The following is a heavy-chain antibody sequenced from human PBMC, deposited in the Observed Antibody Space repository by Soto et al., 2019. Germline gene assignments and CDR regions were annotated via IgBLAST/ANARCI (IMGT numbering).Heavy chain of an antibody. J-gene: IGHJ3*02. CDR1: GYTFTCYA. CDR2: INAANGNT. Sequence: ASVKVSCKASGYTFTCYAMYWACQAPGQRLEWMGWINAANGNTKYSQRFQGRVAFSRDTSTSTAYMELRSLRSDDTAVYYCARATTVTTASAFDIWGQGTMVTVSS. CDR3: ARATTVTTASAFDI. V-gene: IGHV1-3*01. D-gene: IGHD4-17*01.